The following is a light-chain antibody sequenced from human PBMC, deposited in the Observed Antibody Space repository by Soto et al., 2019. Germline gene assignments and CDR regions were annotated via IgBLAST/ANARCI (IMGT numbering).Light chain of an antibody. CDR1: SSNIGSNT. V-gene: IGLV1-44*01. J-gene: IGLJ2*01. CDR2: SNN. CDR3: AAWDDSLTVL. Sequence: QSALTQPPSASGTPGQRVTISCSGSSSNIGSNTVNWYQQLPGTAPKLLIYSNNQRPSGVPDRFSGSKSGTSASLAISGLQSEDEANYYCAAWDDSLTVLFGGGTKLTVL.